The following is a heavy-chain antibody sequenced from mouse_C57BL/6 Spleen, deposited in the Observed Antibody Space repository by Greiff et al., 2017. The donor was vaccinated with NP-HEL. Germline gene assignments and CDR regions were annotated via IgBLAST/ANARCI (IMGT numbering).Heavy chain of an antibody. Sequence: QVQLQQPGAELVRPGSSVKLSCKASGYTFTSYWMHWVKQRPIQGLEWIGNIDPSDSETHYNQKFKDKATLTVDKSSSTAYMQLSSLTSEDSAVYYCAVMVTSYYYAMDYWGQGTSVTVSS. J-gene: IGHJ4*01. CDR2: IDPSDSET. D-gene: IGHD2-1*01. CDR1: GYTFTSYW. V-gene: IGHV1-52*01. CDR3: AVMVTSYYYAMDY.